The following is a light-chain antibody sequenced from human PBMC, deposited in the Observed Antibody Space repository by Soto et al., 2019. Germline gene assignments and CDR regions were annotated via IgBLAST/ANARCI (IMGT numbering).Light chain of an antibody. V-gene: IGLV1-40*01. Sequence: QAVVTQPPSVSGAPGQRVTISCTGSNSNIGAGSDVHWYQQLPGTAPKLLMCDNNNRPSGVPDRFSGSKSGTSASLAITGLQAEDEADYYCQSYDGRLSGYVFGTGTKLTVL. CDR2: DNN. J-gene: IGLJ1*01. CDR3: QSYDGRLSGYV. CDR1: NSNIGAGSD.